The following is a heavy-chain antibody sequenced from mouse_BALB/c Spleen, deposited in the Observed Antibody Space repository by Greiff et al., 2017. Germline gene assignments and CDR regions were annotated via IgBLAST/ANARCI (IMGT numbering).Heavy chain of an antibody. CDR2: IDPENGDT. V-gene: IGHV14-4*02. D-gene: IGHD2-1*01. Sequence: DVKLQESGAELVRSGASVKLSCTASGFNIKDYYMHWVKQRPEQGLEWIGWIDPENGDTEYAPKFQGKATMTADTSSNTAYLQLSSLTSEDTAVYYCNYGNYYAMDYWGQGTSVTVSS. J-gene: IGHJ4*01. CDR3: NYGNYYAMDY. CDR1: GFNIKDYY.